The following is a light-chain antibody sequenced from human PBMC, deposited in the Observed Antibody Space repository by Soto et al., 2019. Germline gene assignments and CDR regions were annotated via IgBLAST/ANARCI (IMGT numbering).Light chain of an antibody. CDR1: SSDVGGYNY. CDR3: CSYAGSYTFVV. CDR2: DVS. J-gene: IGLJ2*01. Sequence: QSVLTQPRSVSGSPGQSVTISCTGTSSDVGGYNYVSWYQQHPGKAPKLMIYDVSKRPSGVPDRFSRSKSGNTASLTISGLQAEDEADYYCCSYAGSYTFVVFGGGTKLTVL. V-gene: IGLV2-11*01.